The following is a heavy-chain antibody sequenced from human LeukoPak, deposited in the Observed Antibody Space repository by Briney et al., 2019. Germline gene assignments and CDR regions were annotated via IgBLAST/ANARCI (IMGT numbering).Heavy chain of an antibody. CDR2: INGGSGNT. D-gene: IGHD3-22*01. V-gene: IGHV1-3*01. CDR1: GYTFTDYT. CDR3: ANPRYDSSGYYYVD. J-gene: IGHJ4*02. Sequence: ASVKVSCKASGYTFTDYTMHWLRQAPGQRLDWMGWINGGSGNTKYSPEFQGRMTITRHTSASTAYMELSSLRSEDTAVYYCANPRYDSSGYYYVDWGQGTLVTVSS.